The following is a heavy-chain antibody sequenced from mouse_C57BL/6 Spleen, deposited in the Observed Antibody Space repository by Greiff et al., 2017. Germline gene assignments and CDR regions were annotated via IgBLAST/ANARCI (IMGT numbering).Heavy chain of an antibody. CDR1: GYTFTSYW. J-gene: IGHJ2*01. D-gene: IGHD6-5*01. Sequence: QVQLQQPGAELVRPGSSVKLSCKASGYTFTSYWMHWVKQRPIKGLEWIGNFDPSDSETHYNQKFKDKATLTVDKSSSTAYRQISSLTSEDSAVYYCARDSYDWGQGTTLTVSS. CDR2: FDPSDSET. CDR3: ARDSYD. V-gene: IGHV1-52*01.